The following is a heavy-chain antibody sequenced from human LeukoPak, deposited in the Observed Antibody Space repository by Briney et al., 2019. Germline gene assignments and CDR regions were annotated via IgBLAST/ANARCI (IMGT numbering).Heavy chain of an antibody. J-gene: IGHJ4*02. Sequence: PSETLSLTCTVSGGSISNFYWTWIRQSPGKGLEWIGYISYSGTTKYSPSLKSRVTISLDTSKNQFSLKLSSVTAADTAVYYCARHVGPRGTFNYWGQGTLVTVSS. CDR3: ARHVGPRGTFNY. CDR2: ISYSGTT. D-gene: IGHD1-1*01. V-gene: IGHV4-59*08. CDR1: GGSISNFY.